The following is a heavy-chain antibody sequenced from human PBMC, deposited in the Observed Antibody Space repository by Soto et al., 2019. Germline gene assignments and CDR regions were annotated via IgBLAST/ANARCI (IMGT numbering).Heavy chain of an antibody. D-gene: IGHD3-10*01. CDR3: ATSLWFGTQPEI. J-gene: IGHJ4*02. CDR2: ISPSGTT. CDR1: GGSFSNNY. V-gene: IGHV4-34*01. Sequence: PSETLSLTCAVYGGSFSNNYWTWFRQPPGKGLEWIGEISPSGTTKYIPSLKSRGTISVDMSRKQFFLKVTSVSAADTAVYYCATSLWFGTQPEIWGPGTLVTVSS.